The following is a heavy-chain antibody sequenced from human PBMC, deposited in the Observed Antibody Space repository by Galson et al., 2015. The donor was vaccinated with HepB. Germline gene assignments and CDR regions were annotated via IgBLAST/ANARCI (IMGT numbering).Heavy chain of an antibody. V-gene: IGHV3-30-3*01. Sequence: SLRLSCAASGFTFSSYAMHWVRQAPGKGLEWVAVISYDGSNKYYADSVKGRFTISRDNSKNTLYLQMNSLRAEDTAVYYCARVGGCSSTSCYYYYYYYYMDVWGKGTTVTVSS. D-gene: IGHD2-2*01. CDR1: GFTFSSYA. CDR2: ISYDGSNK. J-gene: IGHJ6*03. CDR3: ARVGGCSSTSCYYYYYYYYMDV.